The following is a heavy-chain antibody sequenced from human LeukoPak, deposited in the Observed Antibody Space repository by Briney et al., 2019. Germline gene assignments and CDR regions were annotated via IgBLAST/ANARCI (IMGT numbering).Heavy chain of an antibody. CDR3: ARVGVRRITGTWPVRYYYYGMDV. V-gene: IGHV1-8*01. Sequence: ASVKVSCKGSGYTFTSYDINWVRQATGQGLEWMGWMNTNSGNTGYAQKFQGRVTMTRNTSISTAYMELSSLRSEDTAVYYCARVGVRRITGTWPVRYYYYGMDVWGQGTTVTVSS. CDR2: MNTNSGNT. CDR1: GYTFTSYD. D-gene: IGHD1-20*01. J-gene: IGHJ6*02.